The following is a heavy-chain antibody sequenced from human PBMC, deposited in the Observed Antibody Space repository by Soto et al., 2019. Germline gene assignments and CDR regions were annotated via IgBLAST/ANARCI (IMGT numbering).Heavy chain of an antibody. V-gene: IGHV3-30*18. CDR3: AKLVVVAATPRGYFDS. D-gene: IGHD2-15*01. Sequence: PGGSLRLSCAASGFTFSSYGMHWVRQAPGKGLEWVAVISYDATNKYYADSVKGRFTISRDNSKNTLYLQMSGLRAEDTAVYYCAKLVVVAATPRGYFDSWGQGTLVSVSS. CDR2: ISYDATNK. CDR1: GFTFSSYG. J-gene: IGHJ4*02.